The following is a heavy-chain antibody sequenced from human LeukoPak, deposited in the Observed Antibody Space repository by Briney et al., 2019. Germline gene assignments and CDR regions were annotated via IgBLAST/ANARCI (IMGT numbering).Heavy chain of an antibody. CDR1: GYTFTGYY. Sequence: GASVKVSCKASGYTFTGYYMHWVRQAPGQGLEWMGRINPNSGGTSYAQKFQGRVTMTRDTSISTAYMELSRLRSDDTAVYYCAKDSGYDWILGWFDPWGQGTLVTVSS. V-gene: IGHV1-2*06. D-gene: IGHD5-12*01. CDR2: INPNSGGT. CDR3: AKDSGYDWILGWFDP. J-gene: IGHJ5*02.